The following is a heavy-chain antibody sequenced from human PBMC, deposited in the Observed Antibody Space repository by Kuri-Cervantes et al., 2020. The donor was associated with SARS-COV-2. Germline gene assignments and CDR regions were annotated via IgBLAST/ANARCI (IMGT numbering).Heavy chain of an antibody. CDR2: ISSSSSYI. J-gene: IGHJ4*02. CDR3: ARDWVYYDSSGYGTFDY. V-gene: IGHV3-21*01. Sequence: GGSLRLSCAASGFTFSSYSMNWVRQAPGKGLEWVSSISSSSSYIYYADSVKGRFTISRDNAKNSLYLQMNSLRAEDTAAYYCARDWVYYDSSGYGTFDYWGQGTLVTVSS. CDR1: GFTFSSYS. D-gene: IGHD3-22*01.